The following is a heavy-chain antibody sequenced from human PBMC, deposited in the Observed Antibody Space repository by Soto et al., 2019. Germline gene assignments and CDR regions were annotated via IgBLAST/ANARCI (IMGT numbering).Heavy chain of an antibody. V-gene: IGHV3-21*01. CDR1: GFTFSSYS. Sequence: EVQLVESGGGLVKPGGSLRLSCAASGFTFSSYSMNWVRQAPGKGLEWVSSISSSSSYIYYADSVKGRFTISRDNAKNSLYLQMNSLRAEDTAVYYCARDRRTLNGGMDVWGQGTTVTVSS. CDR2: ISSSSSYI. CDR3: ARDRRTLNGGMDV. J-gene: IGHJ6*02.